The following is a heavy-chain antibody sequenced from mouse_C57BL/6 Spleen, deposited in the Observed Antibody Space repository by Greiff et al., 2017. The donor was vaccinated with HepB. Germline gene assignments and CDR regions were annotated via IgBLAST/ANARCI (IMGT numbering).Heavy chain of an antibody. V-gene: IGHV1-53*01. CDR2: INPSNGGT. CDR1: GYTFTSYW. J-gene: IGHJ1*03. CDR3: ASPHYYGSTDWYFDV. D-gene: IGHD1-1*01. Sequence: VQLQQPGTELVKPGASVKLSCKASGYTFTSYWMHWVKQRPGQGLEWIGNINPSNGGTNYNEKFKSKATLTVDKSSSTAYMQLSSLTSEDSAVYYCASPHYYGSTDWYFDVWGTGTTVTVSS.